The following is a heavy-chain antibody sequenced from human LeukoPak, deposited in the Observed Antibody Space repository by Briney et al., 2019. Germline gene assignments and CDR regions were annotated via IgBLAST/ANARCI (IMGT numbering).Heavy chain of an antibody. V-gene: IGHV1-69*02. CDR2: IIPILGIA. CDR3: ARVVPAAIHEYNWFDP. J-gene: IGHJ5*02. Sequence: SVKVSCKASGGTLSSYTISWVRQAPGQGLEWMGRIIPILGIANYAQKFQGRVTITADKSTSTAYMELSSLRSEDTAVYYCARVVPAAIHEYNWFDPWGQGTLVTVSS. D-gene: IGHD2-2*01. CDR1: GGTLSSYT.